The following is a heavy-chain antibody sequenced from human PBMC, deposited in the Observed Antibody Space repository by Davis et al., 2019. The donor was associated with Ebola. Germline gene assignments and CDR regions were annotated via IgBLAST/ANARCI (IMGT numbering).Heavy chain of an antibody. V-gene: IGHV4-59*01. CDR1: GGSISSYY. CDR3: ARVGSGSLFFYYGMDV. D-gene: IGHD6-19*01. J-gene: IGHJ6*02. CDR2: IYYSGST. Sequence: MPSETLSLTCTVSGGSISSYYWSWIRQPPGKGLEWIGYIYYSGSTNYNPSLKSRVTISVDTSKNQFSLKLSSVTAADTAVYYCARVGSGSLFFYYGMDVWGQGTLVTVSS.